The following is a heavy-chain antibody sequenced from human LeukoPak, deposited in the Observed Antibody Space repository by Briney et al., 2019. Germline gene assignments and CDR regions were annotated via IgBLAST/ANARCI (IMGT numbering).Heavy chain of an antibody. V-gene: IGHV3-53*01. CDR3: AKDLYGDYSYYFDY. J-gene: IGHJ4*02. D-gene: IGHD4-17*01. Sequence: GGSLRLTCAVSGFTVSSNYMSWVRQAPGKGLEWVSVLYNGGNTYYADSVKGRFTVSRDNSKNTLYLQMNSLRAEDTAVYYCAKDLYGDYSYYFDYWGQGTLVTVSP. CDR2: LYNGGNT. CDR1: GFTVSSNY.